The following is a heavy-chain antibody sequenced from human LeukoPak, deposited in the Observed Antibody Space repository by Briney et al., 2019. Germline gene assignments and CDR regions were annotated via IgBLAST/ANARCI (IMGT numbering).Heavy chain of an antibody. Sequence: PGGSLRLSCAASGFTFSNAWMSWVRQAPGKGLEWVGRIKSKTDGGTTDYAAPVKGRFTISRDDSKNTLYLQMNSLKTEDTAVYYCTTDQVWFGEGDYWGQGTPVTVSS. CDR3: TTDQVWFGEGDY. CDR2: IKSKTDGGTT. D-gene: IGHD3-10*01. J-gene: IGHJ4*02. V-gene: IGHV3-15*01. CDR1: GFTFSNAW.